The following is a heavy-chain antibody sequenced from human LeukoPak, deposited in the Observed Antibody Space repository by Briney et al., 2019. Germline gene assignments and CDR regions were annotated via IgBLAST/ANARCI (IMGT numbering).Heavy chain of an antibody. CDR1: GFTFSSYA. CDR3: ARHLNYYFDY. V-gene: IGHV3-23*01. D-gene: IGHD3-10*01. Sequence: PGGSLRLSCAASGFTFSSYAMSWVRQAPGKGLEWVSGISGSGGSTYYADSVKGRFTISRDNAKNTLYLQMNSLRAEDTAVYYCARHLNYYFDYWGQGTLVTVSS. CDR2: ISGSGGST. J-gene: IGHJ4*02.